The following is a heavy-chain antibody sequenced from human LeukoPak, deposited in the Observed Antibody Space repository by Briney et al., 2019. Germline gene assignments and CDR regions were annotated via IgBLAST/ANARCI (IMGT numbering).Heavy chain of an antibody. CDR2: IITIFGTA. J-gene: IGHJ4*02. Sequence: ASVKVSCKASGGTFSSYAISWVRQAPGQGLEWMGGIITIFGTANYAQKFQGRVTITADESTSTAYMELSSLRSEDTAVYYCAGAPTEWQLYSDRYYFDYWGQGTLVTVSS. CDR3: AGAPTEWQLYSDRYYFDY. CDR1: GGTFSSYA. V-gene: IGHV1-69*13. D-gene: IGHD3-3*01.